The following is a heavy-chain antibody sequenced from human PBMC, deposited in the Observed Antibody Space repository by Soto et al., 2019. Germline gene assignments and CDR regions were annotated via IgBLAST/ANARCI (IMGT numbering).Heavy chain of an antibody. V-gene: IGHV4-59*01. Sequence: SETLSLTYTLPGGSISRYYWSRIRQPPGKGLEWIGYIYYSGSTNYNPSLKSRVTISVDTSKNQFSLKLSSVTAADTAVYYCAGGTTVTTNYYYMDVWVKGTTVTVSS. CDR3: AGGTTVTTNYYYMDV. J-gene: IGHJ6*03. CDR2: IYYSGST. D-gene: IGHD4-17*01. CDR1: GGSISRYY.